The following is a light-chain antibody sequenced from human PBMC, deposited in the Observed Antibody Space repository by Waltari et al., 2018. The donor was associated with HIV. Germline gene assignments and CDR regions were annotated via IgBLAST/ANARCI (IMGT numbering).Light chain of an antibody. V-gene: IGLV2-14*01. Sequence: QSVLTQPASVSGSPGQSLTLSCTGTTNDIGSYNYVSWYQQSPDKAPKLIIYAVSNRPSGVSSRFSCSKSGNTASLTIAGLQAEDEAYYHCSSYSRGALLFGGGTKVTVL. CDR2: AVS. CDR1: TNDIGSYNY. CDR3: SSYSRGALL. J-gene: IGLJ2*01.